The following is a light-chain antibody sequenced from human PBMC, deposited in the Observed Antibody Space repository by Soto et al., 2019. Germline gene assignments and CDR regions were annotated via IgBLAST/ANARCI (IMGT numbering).Light chain of an antibody. CDR3: CSYAGSFTYV. CDR1: SSDVGSGSHNL. J-gene: IGLJ1*01. Sequence: QSALTQPASVSGSPGQSITISCTGTSSDVGSGSHNLVPWYQQRPGKVPKLMIYEGSKRPSGVSNRFSGSKSGYTASLTISGLQAEDEADYFCCSYAGSFTYVFGTGTKVTVL. CDR2: EGS. V-gene: IGLV2-23*01.